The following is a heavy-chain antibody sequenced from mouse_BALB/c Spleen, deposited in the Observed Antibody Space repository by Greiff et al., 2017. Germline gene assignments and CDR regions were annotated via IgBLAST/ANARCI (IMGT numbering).Heavy chain of an antibody. CDR1: GFNITDNY. V-gene: IGHV14-3*02. Sequence: VQLKESGAELVKPGASVKLSCTASGFNITDNYMHWVKQRPEQGLEWIGRIDPANGNTKYDPKFQGKATITADTSSNTAYLQLSSLTSEDTAVFYCARGAYWGQGTLVTVAA. J-gene: IGHJ3*01. CDR2: IDPANGNT. CDR3: ARGAY.